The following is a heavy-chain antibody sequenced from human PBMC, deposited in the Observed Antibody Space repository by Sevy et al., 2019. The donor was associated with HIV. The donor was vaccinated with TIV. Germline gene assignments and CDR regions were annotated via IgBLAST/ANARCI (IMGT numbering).Heavy chain of an antibody. CDR2: ISGSGGST. CDR3: AKGDSTFYGLDV. CDR1: GFTFSTYA. Sequence: GGSLRLSCAASGFTFSTYAMSWVRQAPGKGLEWVSAISGSGGSTYYADSVMGRFTVSRDKSKRTLYLQMNSLRAEDTAVYYCAKGDSTFYGLDVWGQGTTVTVSS. V-gene: IGHV3-23*01. D-gene: IGHD6-13*01. J-gene: IGHJ6*02.